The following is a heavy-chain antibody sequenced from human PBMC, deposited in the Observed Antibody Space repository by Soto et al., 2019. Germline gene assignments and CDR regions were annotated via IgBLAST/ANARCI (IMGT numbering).Heavy chain of an antibody. J-gene: IGHJ6*02. CDR3: ARDYYGSGKTYYYYGMDV. D-gene: IGHD3-10*01. CDR1: GGSISSGDYY. V-gene: IGHV4-30-4*01. CDR2: IYYSGST. Sequence: SETLSLTCTVSGGSISSGDYYWSWIRQPPGKGLEWIGYIYYSGSTYYNPSLKSRVTISVDTSKNQFSLKLSSVTAADTAVYYCARDYYGSGKTYYYYGMDVRGQGTTVTVPS.